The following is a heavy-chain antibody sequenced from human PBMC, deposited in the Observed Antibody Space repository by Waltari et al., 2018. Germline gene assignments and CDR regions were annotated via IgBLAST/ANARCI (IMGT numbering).Heavy chain of an antibody. Sequence: EVQLVGSGGGLVKPGESLRLSCEACGFTFSNAWMTWVRQAPGKGLEWVGRIASNTDGETTDYAAPVKGRFTLSRDDSKNTLYLQMNSLKIEDTAVYFCATVGGFMRYWGQEPWSPSPQ. CDR1: GFTFSNAW. J-gene: IGHJ4*01. D-gene: IGHD3-16*01. V-gene: IGHV3-15*04. CDR2: IASNTDGETT. CDR3: ATVGGFMRY.